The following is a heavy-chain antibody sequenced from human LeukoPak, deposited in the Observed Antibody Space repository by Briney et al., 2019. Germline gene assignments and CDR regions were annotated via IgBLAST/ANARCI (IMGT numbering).Heavy chain of an antibody. D-gene: IGHD3-22*01. J-gene: IGHJ4*02. Sequence: SETLSLTCTVSGGSISSYYWSWIRQPPGKGLEWIGYIYYSGSTNYNPSLKSRVTISVDTSKNQFSLKLSSVTAADTAVYYCARGTTEDYYDSSGPDFDYWGQGTLVTVSS. V-gene: IGHV4-59*01. CDR2: IYYSGST. CDR3: ARGTTEDYYDSSGPDFDY. CDR1: GGSISSYY.